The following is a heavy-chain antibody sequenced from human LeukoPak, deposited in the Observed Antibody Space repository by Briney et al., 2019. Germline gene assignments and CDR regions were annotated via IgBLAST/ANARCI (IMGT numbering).Heavy chain of an antibody. CDR2: ISSSSSYI. D-gene: IGHD4-17*01. CDR1: GFTFGSYT. CDR3: AREDYGDYAVDY. Sequence: NTGGSLRLSCAASGFTFGSYTMNWVRQAPGKGLEWVSSISSSSSYIYYADSVKGRFTISRDNAKNSLYLQMNSLRAEDTAVYYCAREDYGDYAVDYWGQGTLVTVSS. J-gene: IGHJ4*02. V-gene: IGHV3-21*01.